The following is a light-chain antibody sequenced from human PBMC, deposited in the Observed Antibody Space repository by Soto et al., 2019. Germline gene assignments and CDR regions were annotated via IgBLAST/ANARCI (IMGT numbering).Light chain of an antibody. CDR3: QQRASWPLT. J-gene: IGKJ4*01. Sequence: EIVLTQSPATLSLSPGERATLSCRASQSISGYLAWYQHRPGRAPRLLIYDASNRATGIPDRFSGRGSGTDFTLANSSLEPEDFAVYYCQQRASWPLTFGGGTALE. CDR1: QSISGY. CDR2: DAS. V-gene: IGKV3-11*01.